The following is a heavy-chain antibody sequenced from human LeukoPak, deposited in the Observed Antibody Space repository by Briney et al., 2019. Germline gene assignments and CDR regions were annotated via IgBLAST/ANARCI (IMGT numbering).Heavy chain of an antibody. V-gene: IGHV3-7*01. CDR1: GFTFSKSW. J-gene: IGHJ6*02. Sequence: GGSLRLSCAASGFTFSKSWMSWVRQAPGKGLEWVANMNEDGSEGDYVDSVKGRFTISRDNARKSLYLQMSSLRAEDTAVYYCATYTHWVAGDVWGQGTTVTVSS. CDR3: ATYTHWVAGDV. CDR2: MNEDGSEG. D-gene: IGHD3-16*01.